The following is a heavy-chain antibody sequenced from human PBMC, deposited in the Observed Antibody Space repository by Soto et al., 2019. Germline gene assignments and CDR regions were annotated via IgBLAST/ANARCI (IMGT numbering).Heavy chain of an antibody. Sequence: ASETLSLTCTVSGGSISSGGYYWSWIRQHPGKGLEWIGYIYYSGSTYYNPSLKSRVTISVDTSKNQFSLKLSSVTAADTAVYYCAREPVGPQYSSSPYGMDVWGQGTTVTVSS. CDR1: GGSISSGGYY. J-gene: IGHJ6*02. CDR3: AREPVGPQYSSSPYGMDV. D-gene: IGHD6-13*01. V-gene: IGHV4-31*03. CDR2: IYYSGST.